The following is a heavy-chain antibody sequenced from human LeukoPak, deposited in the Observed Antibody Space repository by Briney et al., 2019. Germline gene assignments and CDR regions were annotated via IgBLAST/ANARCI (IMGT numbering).Heavy chain of an antibody. CDR1: GFTFSSYA. V-gene: IGHV3-23*01. CDR2: ISGSGGST. Sequence: GGSLRLSCAASGFTFSSYAMSWVRQAPGKGLEWVSAISGSGGSTYYADSVKGRFTISRDNSKNTLYLQMNSLRAEDTAVYYCARGASVYYDILTGYYIGYWGQGTLVTVSS. CDR3: ARGASVYYDILTGYYIGY. J-gene: IGHJ4*02. D-gene: IGHD3-9*01.